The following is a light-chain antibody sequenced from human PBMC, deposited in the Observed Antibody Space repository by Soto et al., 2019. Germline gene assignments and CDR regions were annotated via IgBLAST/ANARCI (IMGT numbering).Light chain of an antibody. CDR3: GTWDSSLSAGV. Sequence: QSVLTEPPSVSAAPGQKVTISCSGSSSNIGNNYVSWYQQLPGTAPKLLIYDNNNRPSGIPDRFSGSKSGTSATLGITGLQTGDEADYYCGTWDSSLSAGVFGEGTKLTVL. CDR2: DNN. J-gene: IGLJ3*02. CDR1: SSNIGNNY. V-gene: IGLV1-51*01.